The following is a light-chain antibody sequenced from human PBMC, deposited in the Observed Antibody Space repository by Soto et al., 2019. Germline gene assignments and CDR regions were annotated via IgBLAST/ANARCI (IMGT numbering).Light chain of an antibody. CDR2: EGS. V-gene: IGLV2-23*01. Sequence: QSALTQPASVSGSPGQSITISCTGTSSDVGSYNLVSWYQQHPGKAPKLIIYEGSKRPSGVSNRFSGSKSGNTASLTISGLQAEDEADYYCCSYAGRSTVVVGGGTKLTVL. J-gene: IGLJ2*01. CDR3: CSYAGRSTVV. CDR1: SSDVGSYNL.